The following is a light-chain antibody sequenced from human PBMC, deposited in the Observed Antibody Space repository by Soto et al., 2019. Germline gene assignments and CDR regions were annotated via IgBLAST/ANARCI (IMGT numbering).Light chain of an antibody. V-gene: IGLV2-11*01. CDR2: DVS. CDR3: SAYTGSSVA. Sequence: QSALTQPRSVSGSPGQSVTISCTGTSSDVGGYNYVSWYQQHPGKAPKLMIYDVSKRPSGVPDRFSGSKSGNTASLTISGLQAEDEADYYCSAYTGSSVAFGGGTKLTVL. J-gene: IGLJ2*01. CDR1: SSDVGGYNY.